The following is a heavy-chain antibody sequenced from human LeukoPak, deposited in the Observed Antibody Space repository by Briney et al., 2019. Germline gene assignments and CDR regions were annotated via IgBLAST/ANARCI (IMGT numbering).Heavy chain of an antibody. J-gene: IGHJ6*04. V-gene: IGHV4-61*02. CDR3: AREAIFGVVMDV. CDR2: IYTSGST. D-gene: IGHD3-3*01. CDR1: GGSISSGSYY. Sequence: SETLSLTCTVSGGSISSGSYYWSWIRQPAGKGREWIGRIYTSGSTNCNPSLKSRVTISVDTSKNQFSLKLSSVTAANTAVYYCAREAIFGVVMDVWGKGTTVTVSS.